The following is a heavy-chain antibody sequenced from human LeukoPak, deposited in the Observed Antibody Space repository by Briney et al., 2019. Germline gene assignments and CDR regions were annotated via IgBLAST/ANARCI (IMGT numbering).Heavy chain of an antibody. CDR3: ARGVSVIVVVVAAIGWFDP. CDR2: INPSGGST. D-gene: IGHD2-15*01. J-gene: IGHJ5*02. V-gene: IGHV1-46*01. Sequence: ASVKVSCKASGYTFTSYYMHWVRQAPGQGLEWMGLINPSGGSTSYAQKFQGRVTMTRDTSTSTVYMGLSSLRSEDTAVYYCARGVSVIVVVVAAIGWFDPWGQGTLVTVSS. CDR1: GYTFTSYY.